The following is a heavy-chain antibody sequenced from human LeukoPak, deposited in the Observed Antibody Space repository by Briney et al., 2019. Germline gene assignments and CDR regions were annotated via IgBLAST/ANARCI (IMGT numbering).Heavy chain of an antibody. CDR1: GGSFSGYY. CDR3: ASLRPPYYYYYMDV. Sequence: SSEILSLTCAVYGGSFSGYYWSWIRQPPGKGLEWIGEINHSGSTNYNPSLKSRVTISVDTSENQFSLRLSSVTAADTAVYYCASLRPPYYYYYMDVWGKGTTVTVSS. CDR2: INHSGST. V-gene: IGHV4-34*01. J-gene: IGHJ6*03.